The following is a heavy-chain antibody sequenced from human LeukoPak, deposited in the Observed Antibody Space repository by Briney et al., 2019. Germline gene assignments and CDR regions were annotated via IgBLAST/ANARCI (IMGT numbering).Heavy chain of an antibody. D-gene: IGHD6-19*01. J-gene: IGHJ4*02. CDR1: GYSFTSYW. V-gene: IGHV5-51*01. Sequence: GESLKISCKGSGYSFTSYWIGWVRQMPGKGLEWMGIIYPGDSDTRYSPSFQGQVTISADRSISTTYLQWSSLKASGTAMYYCARPLDAVAGTSSDYWGQGTLVTVSS. CDR2: IYPGDSDT. CDR3: ARPLDAVAGTSSDY.